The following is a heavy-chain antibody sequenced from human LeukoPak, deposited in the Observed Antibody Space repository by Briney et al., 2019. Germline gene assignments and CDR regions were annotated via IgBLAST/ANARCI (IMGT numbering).Heavy chain of an antibody. J-gene: IGHJ4*02. CDR1: GFNFSDYW. CDR3: ASRYS. V-gene: IGHV3-7*05. CDR2: IKPGGSDK. Sequence: GGSLRLSWAASGFNFSDYWMFWVRQAPGKGLEWVATIKPGGSDKYYVDSVKGRFTISRDNAKNSLYLQMNSLRAEDTAIYYCASRYSWGQGTLVTVST.